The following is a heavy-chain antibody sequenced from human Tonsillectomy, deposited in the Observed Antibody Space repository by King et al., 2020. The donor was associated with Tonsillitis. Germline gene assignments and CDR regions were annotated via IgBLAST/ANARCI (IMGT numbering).Heavy chain of an antibody. Sequence: QLQESGSGLVKPSQTLSLNCVVSGGSISSGAYSWSWIRQPPGKGLEWIGYIYHSGSTDYNPSLKSRVTMSLDRSKNQFSLKLSSVTAADTAVYYCARGSYDSSGYFLDAFDIWGQGTMVTVSS. V-gene: IGHV4-30-2*01. CDR2: IYHSGST. D-gene: IGHD3-22*01. J-gene: IGHJ3*02. CDR1: GGSISSGAYS. CDR3: ARGSYDSSGYFLDAFDI.